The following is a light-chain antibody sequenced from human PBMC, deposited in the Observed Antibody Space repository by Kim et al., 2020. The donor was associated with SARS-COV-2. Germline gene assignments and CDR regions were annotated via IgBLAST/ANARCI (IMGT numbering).Light chain of an antibody. V-gene: IGKV3-15*01. CDR3: HQYNDWPPGDT. CDR2: GAS. CDR1: QSVSNN. Sequence: EIVMTQSPATLSVSPGERATLSCRASQSVSNNLAWYQHKPGQPPRLLIYGASTRATGVPARFSGSGSRTDFTLTVSSLQSEDFAVYYCHQYNDWPPGDTFGQGTKLEI. J-gene: IGKJ2*01.